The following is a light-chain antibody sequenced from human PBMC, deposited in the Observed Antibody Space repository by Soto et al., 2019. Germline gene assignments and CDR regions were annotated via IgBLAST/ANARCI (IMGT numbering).Light chain of an antibody. CDR2: EVN. V-gene: IGLV2-14*01. J-gene: IGLJ2*01. CDR3: SSYTSSSTVV. Sequence: QSALTQPASLSGSPGQSITISCTGTSSDIGAYDYVSWFQQHPGKAPKLMISEVNNRPSGVSNRFSGSKSGNTAYLTISGLQAEDEAEYYCSSYTSSSTVVFGGGTKLTVL. CDR1: SSDIGAYDY.